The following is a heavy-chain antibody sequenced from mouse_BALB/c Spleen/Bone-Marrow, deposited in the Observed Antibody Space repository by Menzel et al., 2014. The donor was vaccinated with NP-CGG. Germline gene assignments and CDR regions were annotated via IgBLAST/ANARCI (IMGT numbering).Heavy chain of an antibody. D-gene: IGHD4-1*01. CDR2: IWAGGST. CDR3: TTELGGFAY. CDR1: GFSLTCYG. J-gene: IGHJ3*01. Sequence: VQGVESGPGLVAPSQSLSITCTVSGFSLTCYGVHWVRQPPGKGLEWLGVIWAGGSTNYNSALMSRLSISKDNSKSQVFLKMSSLQTDDTAMYYCTTELGGFAYWGQGTLVTVSA. V-gene: IGHV2-9*02.